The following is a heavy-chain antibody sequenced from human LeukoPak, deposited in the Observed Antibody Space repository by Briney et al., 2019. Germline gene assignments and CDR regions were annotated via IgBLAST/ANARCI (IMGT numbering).Heavy chain of an antibody. Sequence: GGSLRLSCAASGFTFSSYAMSWVRQAPGKGLEWVSSISSSSYIYYADSVKGRFTISRDNAKNSPYLQMNSLRAEDTAVYYCARLGVSSITPDYWGQGTLVTVSS. J-gene: IGHJ4*02. V-gene: IGHV3-21*01. CDR2: ISSSSYI. CDR3: ARLGVSSITPDY. CDR1: GFTFSSYA. D-gene: IGHD3-10*01.